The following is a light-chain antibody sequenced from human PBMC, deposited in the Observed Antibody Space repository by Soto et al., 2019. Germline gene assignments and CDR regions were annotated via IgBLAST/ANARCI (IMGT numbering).Light chain of an antibody. CDR1: SSDVGAYDY. CDR2: DVS. Sequence: QSALTQPASVSGSPGQSITISCTGTSSDVGAYDYVSWYQQHPGKAPKLIIYDVSIRPSGVSNRFSGSKSGNTASLTISGLQPEDEADYYCNSYTTSTTVVFGGGTKLTVL. CDR3: NSYTTSTTVV. V-gene: IGLV2-14*03. J-gene: IGLJ2*01.